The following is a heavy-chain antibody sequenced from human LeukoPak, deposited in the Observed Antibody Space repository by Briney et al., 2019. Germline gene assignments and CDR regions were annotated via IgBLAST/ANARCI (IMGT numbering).Heavy chain of an antibody. J-gene: IGHJ4*02. V-gene: IGHV3-23*01. CDR3: AKVYDSSGYAPNDH. CDR2: ISGGGGTT. Sequence: PGGSLRLSCAASGFTFSTYAMGWVRQAPGKGLEWVSIISGGGGTTYYADSVKGRFTISRDNSKNTLHLQMNSLRGEDTAIYYCAKVYDSSGYAPNDHWGQGTLVTVSS. D-gene: IGHD3-22*01. CDR1: GFTFSTYA.